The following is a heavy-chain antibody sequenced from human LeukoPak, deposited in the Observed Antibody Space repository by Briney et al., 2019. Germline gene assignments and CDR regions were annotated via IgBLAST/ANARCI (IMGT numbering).Heavy chain of an antibody. J-gene: IGHJ4*02. D-gene: IGHD6-19*01. CDR3: ASGRPYSGWYY. V-gene: IGHV4-30-4*01. Sequence: SETLSLTCTVSGGSISSGDYYWSWIRQPPGKGLEWIGYIYYSGSTYYNPSLKSRVTISVDTSKNQFSLKLSSVTAADTAVYYCASGRPYSGWYYWGQGTLVTVSS. CDR2: IYYSGST. CDR1: GGSISSGDYY.